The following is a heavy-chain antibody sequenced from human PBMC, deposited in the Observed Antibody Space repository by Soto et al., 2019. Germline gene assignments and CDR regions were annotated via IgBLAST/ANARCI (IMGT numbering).Heavy chain of an antibody. CDR3: ARLRWGYVGMDV. J-gene: IGHJ6*02. CDR1: GGSISSYY. D-gene: IGHD5-12*01. Sequence: APQSLTCAVAGGSISSYYWCWIRQPAGVGLEWIGYIYYSGSTNYNPYFKSRVTISVDTSMNKFSMELSSVTAEDTAVYYCARLRWGYVGMDVWGQGTTVTVSS. V-gene: IGHV4-59*01. CDR2: IYYSGST.